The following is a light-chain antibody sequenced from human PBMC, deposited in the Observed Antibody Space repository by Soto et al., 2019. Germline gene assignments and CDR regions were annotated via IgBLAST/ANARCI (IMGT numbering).Light chain of an antibody. CDR3: AAWDDSLSAVV. V-gene: IGLV1-47*01. CDR1: SSNIGSNY. CDR2: RND. Sequence: QSVLTQPPSASGTPGQRVTISCSGSSSNIGSNYVYWYQQFPGSAPKLLIYRNDQRPSGGPDRFSGSKSGTSASLAISGPRSEDEADYYCAAWDDSLSAVVFGGGTKVTVL. J-gene: IGLJ2*01.